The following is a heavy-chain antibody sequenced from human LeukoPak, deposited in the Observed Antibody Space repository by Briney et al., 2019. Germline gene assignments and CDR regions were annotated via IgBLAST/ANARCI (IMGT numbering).Heavy chain of an antibody. CDR3: AKVRWNTAMVTEYYFDY. V-gene: IGHV3-23*01. J-gene: IGHJ4*02. CDR2: ISGSGGST. Sequence: GGSLRLTCAASGFTISSYAMSWGRHAQRPGMEWVSAISGSGGSTYYADSAKDRFTISRDNSKNTPYLQMNILRAEDTAVYYCAKVRWNTAMVTEYYFDYWGQGTLVTVSS. D-gene: IGHD5-18*01. CDR1: GFTISSYA.